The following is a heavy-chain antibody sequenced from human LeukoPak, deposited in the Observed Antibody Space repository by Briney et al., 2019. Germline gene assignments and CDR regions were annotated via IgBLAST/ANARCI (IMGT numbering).Heavy chain of an antibody. CDR1: GYTFTGYY. Sequence: ASVKVSCKASGYTFTGYYMHWVRQAPGQGLEWMGRINPNSGGTNYAQKFQGRVTMTRDTSISTAYMELSRLRSDDTAVYYCARGLLAQHNWFDPWGQGTLVTVSS. J-gene: IGHJ5*02. D-gene: IGHD1/OR15-1a*01. CDR3: ARGLLAQHNWFDP. CDR2: INPNSGGT. V-gene: IGHV1-2*06.